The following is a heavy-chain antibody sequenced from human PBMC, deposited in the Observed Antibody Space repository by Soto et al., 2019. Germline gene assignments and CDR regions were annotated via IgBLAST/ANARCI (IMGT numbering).Heavy chain of an antibody. J-gene: IGHJ6*02. V-gene: IGHV1-18*04. D-gene: IGHD2-2*01. CDR1: GYTFITHG. CDR3: AIVGYCSPTSCYRDFDRGMDV. CDR2: LRGYSGNT. Sequence: QVQLVQSGPEVKKPGASVTVSCKASGYTFITHGIMWVRQAPGQGLEWMGWLRGYSGNTNYEQKFQGRASMTTDTSTSTAYMELRSLKSDDTAVYYCAIVGYCSPTSCYRDFDRGMDVWGQGTTVTV.